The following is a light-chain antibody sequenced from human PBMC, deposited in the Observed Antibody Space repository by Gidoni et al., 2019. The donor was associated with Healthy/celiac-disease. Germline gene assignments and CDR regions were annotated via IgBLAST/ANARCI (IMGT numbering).Light chain of an antibody. CDR3: QQSYSTPQT. Sequence: DIKMTQPPSSLSASVGDRVTITCRASQSISSYLNWYQQKPGKAPKLLIYAASSLQSGVPSRFSGSGSGTDFTLTISSLQPEDFATYYCQQSYSTPQTVGQGTKLEIK. J-gene: IGKJ2*01. V-gene: IGKV1-39*01. CDR1: QSISSY. CDR2: AAS.